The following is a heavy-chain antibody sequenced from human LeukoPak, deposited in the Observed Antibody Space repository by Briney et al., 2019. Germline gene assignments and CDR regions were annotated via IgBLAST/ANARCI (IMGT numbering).Heavy chain of an antibody. CDR3: ARVSPWFDA. J-gene: IGHJ5*02. Sequence: SGTLSLTCTVSGDSISTDKWWNWVRPPPGKGLEWIGETYHSGNTNYDPSLKSRVTISVDKSKNQFSLNLRSVTAADTAIYYCARVSPWFDAWGQGILVTVSS. CDR2: TYHSGNT. CDR1: GDSISTDKW. V-gene: IGHV4-4*02.